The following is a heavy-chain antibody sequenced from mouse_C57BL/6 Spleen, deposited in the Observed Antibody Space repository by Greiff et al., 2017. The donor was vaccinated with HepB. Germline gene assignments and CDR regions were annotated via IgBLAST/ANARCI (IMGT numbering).Heavy chain of an antibody. CDR3: VRGDYGSSLYWYFDV. V-gene: IGHV10-3*01. D-gene: IGHD1-1*01. CDR2: IRSKSSNYAT. J-gene: IGHJ1*03. CDR1: GFTFNTYA. Sequence: EVQLVESGGGLVQPKGSLKLSCAASGFTFNTYAMHWVRQAPGKGLEWVARIRSKSSNYATYYADSVKDRFTISRDDSQSMLYLQMNNLKTEDTAMYYCVRGDYGSSLYWYFDVWGTGTTVTVSS.